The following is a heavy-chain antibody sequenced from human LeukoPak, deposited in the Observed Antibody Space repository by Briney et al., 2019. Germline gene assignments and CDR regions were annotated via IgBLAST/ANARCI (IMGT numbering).Heavy chain of an antibody. D-gene: IGHD1-26*01. Sequence: GGSLRLSCVASGFTFRSYAMSWVRQAPGKGLEWVSGISGSGGTTYYTDSVKGRFTISRDNSKSTLYLQMNSLRVEDTAVYYCAKTGSKSGDRNPDFDYWGQGTLVTVSS. CDR1: GFTFRSYA. CDR3: AKTGSKSGDRNPDFDY. J-gene: IGHJ4*02. CDR2: ISGSGGTT. V-gene: IGHV3-23*01.